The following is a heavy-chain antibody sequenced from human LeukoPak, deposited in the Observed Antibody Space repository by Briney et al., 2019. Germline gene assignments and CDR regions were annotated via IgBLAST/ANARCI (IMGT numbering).Heavy chain of an antibody. D-gene: IGHD2/OR15-2a*01. CDR2: INPITGGT. CDR1: GYTFTGYY. Sequence: ASVKVSCKASGYTFTGYYLHWVRQAPGQGLEWMGWINPITGGTNYAQRFQGRVTMTRDTSISTVYMELSRLRSDDTAVYYCARPCCNSRSCHDYFDYWGQGTLVTVSS. CDR3: ARPCCNSRSCHDYFDY. J-gene: IGHJ4*02. V-gene: IGHV1-2*02.